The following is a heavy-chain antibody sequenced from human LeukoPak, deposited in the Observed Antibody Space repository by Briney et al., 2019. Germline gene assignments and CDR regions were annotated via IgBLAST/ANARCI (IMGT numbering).Heavy chain of an antibody. V-gene: IGHV4-59*08. D-gene: IGHD6-13*01. J-gene: IGHJ4*02. CDR3: ARGYSSSWNRGHFDY. CDR1: GGSLSGYY. CDR2: IYYSGST. Sequence: PSETLSLTCAVSGGSLSGYYWSWIRQPPGKGLEWIGYIYYSGSTNYNPSLKSRVTISVDTSKNQFSLKLSSVTAADTAVYYCARGYSSSWNRGHFDYWGQGTLVTVSS.